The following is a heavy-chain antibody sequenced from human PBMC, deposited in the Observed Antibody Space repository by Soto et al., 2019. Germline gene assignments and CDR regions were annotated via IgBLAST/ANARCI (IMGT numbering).Heavy chain of an antibody. Sequence: QLQLQESGSGLVKPSQTLSLTCAVSGGSISSGGYSWSWIRQPPGKGQEWIGYIYHSGSSYFNPSLKSRVTISLDRSKNQFSLKLSSVTAADTAVYYCARGGGWTFDYWGQGTLVTVSS. V-gene: IGHV4-30-2*01. CDR3: ARGGGWTFDY. J-gene: IGHJ4*02. CDR1: GGSISSGGYS. CDR2: IYHSGSS. D-gene: IGHD2-15*01.